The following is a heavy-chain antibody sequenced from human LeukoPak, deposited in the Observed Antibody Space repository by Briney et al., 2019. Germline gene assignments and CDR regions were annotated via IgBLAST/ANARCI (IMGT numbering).Heavy chain of an antibody. J-gene: IGHJ4*02. Sequence: SGGSLRLSCEASGFTFSSYSMNWVRQAPGKGLEWISYISTSTTTIYYANSVKGRFTISRDNAKKSLYLQMNSLRVEDTGVYYCAKDPSRYYYDSSPGYWGQGTLVTVSS. CDR3: AKDPSRYYYDSSPGY. D-gene: IGHD3-22*01. CDR1: GFTFSSYS. V-gene: IGHV3-48*01. CDR2: ISTSTTTI.